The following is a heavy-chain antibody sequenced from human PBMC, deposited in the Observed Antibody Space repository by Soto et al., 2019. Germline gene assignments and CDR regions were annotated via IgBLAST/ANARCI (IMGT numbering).Heavy chain of an antibody. J-gene: IGHJ4*02. CDR3: AGGLTTVTTADY. D-gene: IGHD4-17*01. CDR1: GGSISSSSYY. V-gene: IGHV4-39*01. Sequence: QLQLQESGPGLVKPSETLSLTCTVSGGSISSSSYYWGWIRQPPGKGLEWIGSIYYSGSTYYNPSLKSRVTISVDTSKNQFSLKLSSVTAADTAVYYGAGGLTTVTTADYWGQGTLVTVSS. CDR2: IYYSGST.